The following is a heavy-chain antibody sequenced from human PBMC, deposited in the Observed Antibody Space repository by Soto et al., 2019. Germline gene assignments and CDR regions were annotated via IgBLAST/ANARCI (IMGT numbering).Heavy chain of an antibody. D-gene: IGHD3-10*01. CDR1: VFTFSSYW. V-gene: IGHV3-74*01. CDR2: INNHGTSI. J-gene: IGHJ6*01. CDR3: ARDTPGSGQYLYQDREL. Sequence: SGGSLRLSCESSVFTFSSYWMHCVRQCPGKWLMWVSRINNHGTSISYADSVKGRFTISRDNAKNTLYLQMNSLRAEDTAVYYCARDTPGSGQYLYQDRELWGQGNTVTVXS.